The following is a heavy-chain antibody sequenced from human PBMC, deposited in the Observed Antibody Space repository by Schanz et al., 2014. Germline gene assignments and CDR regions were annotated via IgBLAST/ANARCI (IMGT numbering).Heavy chain of an antibody. CDR2: ISSSSSTI. CDR3: AKGRFGELSAFDI. D-gene: IGHD3-10*01. Sequence: EVQLVESGGGLVQPGGSLRLSCAASGFTFSGYSMNWVRQAPGKGLEWVAYISSSSSTIHYADSVRGRFTISRDNAENTLYLQMNSLRAEDTAVYYCAKGRFGELSAFDIWGQGTMVTVSS. CDR1: GFTFSGYS. J-gene: IGHJ3*02. V-gene: IGHV3-48*01.